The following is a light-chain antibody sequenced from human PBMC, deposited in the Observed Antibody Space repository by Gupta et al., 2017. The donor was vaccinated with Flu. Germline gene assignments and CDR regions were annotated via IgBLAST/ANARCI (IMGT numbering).Light chain of an antibody. CDR2: GAS. J-gene: IGKJ3*01. CDR3: QHTGSSPAYA. V-gene: IGKV3-15*01. Sequence: AMLSVSPGERVTLSCRASQSVGNGLVWYKQKPGQAPRLLIYGASTRATGVTVRYGGSGYGIEFTLTSSMRQPEAFAVYSCQHTGSSPAYAFGPGTKLDIK. CDR1: QSVGNG.